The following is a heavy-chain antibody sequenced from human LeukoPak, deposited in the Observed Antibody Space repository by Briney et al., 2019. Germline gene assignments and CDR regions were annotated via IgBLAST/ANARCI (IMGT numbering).Heavy chain of an antibody. J-gene: IGHJ6*02. Sequence: SETLSLTCTVSGGSISSSSYYWGWILQPPWKGLEWIGSIYYSGSTYNNPSLKSRVTISVDTSKNQFSLKLSSVTAADTAVYYCARGRAAAGIPYYFGMDVWGQGTTVTVSS. CDR2: IYYSGST. D-gene: IGHD6-13*01. V-gene: IGHV4-39*07. CDR1: GGSISSSSYY. CDR3: ARGRAAAGIPYYFGMDV.